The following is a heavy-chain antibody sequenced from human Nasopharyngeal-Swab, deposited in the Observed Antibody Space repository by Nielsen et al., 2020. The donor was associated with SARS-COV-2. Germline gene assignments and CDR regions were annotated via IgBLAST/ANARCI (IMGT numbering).Heavy chain of an antibody. CDR3: AKDLGIAVAGTGHDL. D-gene: IGHD6-19*01. CDR2: INSDASSI. CDR1: GFTFSSYW. J-gene: IGHJ5*02. V-gene: IGHV3-74*03. Sequence: GGSLRLSCAASGFTFSSYWMHWVRQAPGQGPVWVSRINSDASSIAYADSVKGRFTISRDNAKNSLFLQMNSLRAEDTALYYCAKDLGIAVAGTGHDLWGQGTLVTVSS.